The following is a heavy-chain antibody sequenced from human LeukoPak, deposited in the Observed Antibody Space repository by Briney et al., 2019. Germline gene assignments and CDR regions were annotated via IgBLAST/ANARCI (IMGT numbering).Heavy chain of an antibody. CDR1: GGTFSSYA. D-gene: IGHD6-6*01. CDR2: IIPIFGTA. V-gene: IGHV1-69*06. CDR3: ARVLRIAARRLVHYYYMDV. Sequence: SVKVSCKASGGTFSSYAISWVRQAPGQGLEWMGGIIPIFGTANYAQKFQGRVTITADKSTSTAYMELSSVTAADTAVYYCARVLRIAARRLVHYYYMDVWGKGTTVTVSS. J-gene: IGHJ6*03.